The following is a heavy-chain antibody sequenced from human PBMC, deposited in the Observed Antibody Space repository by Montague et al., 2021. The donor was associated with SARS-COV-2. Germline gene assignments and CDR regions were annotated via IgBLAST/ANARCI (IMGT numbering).Heavy chain of an antibody. Sequence: SLRLSCAASGFTFSSYWMSWVRQAPGKGLEWVANIKQDGSEKYYVDSVKGRFTISRDNAKNSLYLQMNSLRAEDTAVYYCASPYRSGWGVGVYYFGYWGQGTLVTVSS. CDR1: GFTFSSYW. CDR2: IKQDGSEK. J-gene: IGHJ4*02. CDR3: ASPYRSGWGVGVYYFGY. V-gene: IGHV3-7*01. D-gene: IGHD6-19*01.